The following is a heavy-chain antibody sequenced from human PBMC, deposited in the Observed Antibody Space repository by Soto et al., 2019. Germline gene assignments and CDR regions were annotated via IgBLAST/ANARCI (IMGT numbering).Heavy chain of an antibody. CDR2: INSDGSRT. J-gene: IGHJ4*02. V-gene: IGHV3-74*01. D-gene: IGHD2-2*01. Sequence: GSLRLSCAASGFTFSSYWMHWVRQAPVKGLVLVSRINSDGSRTSYADSVKGRVTVSRDNAKNTLYLQMNSLRTEDTAVYYCACEIGYCRRASCSHYSNYAVYWCQGALVPAFS. CDR1: GFTFSSYW. CDR3: ACEIGYCRRASCSHYSNYAVY.